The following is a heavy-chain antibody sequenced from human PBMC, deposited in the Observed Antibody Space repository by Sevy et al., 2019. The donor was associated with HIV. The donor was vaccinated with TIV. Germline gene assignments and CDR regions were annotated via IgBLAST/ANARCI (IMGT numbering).Heavy chain of an antibody. CDR2: IKSKIDGGTT. J-gene: IGHJ5*02. CDR1: EFTFNNAW. D-gene: IGHD3-10*01. V-gene: IGHV3-15*01. Sequence: GGSLRLSCAASEFTFNNAWMSWVRQAPGKGLEWVGHIKSKIDGGTTDYAAPVQGRFTISRDDSENTLYLQMNSLKTEDTAVYFCTTSPLVQGVPWGQRTQVTVSS. CDR3: TTSPLVQGVP.